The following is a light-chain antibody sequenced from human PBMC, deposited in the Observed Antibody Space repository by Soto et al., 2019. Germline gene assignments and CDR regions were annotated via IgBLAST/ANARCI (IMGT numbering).Light chain of an antibody. CDR1: QSVASSY. J-gene: IGKJ2*02. Sequence: EIVLTQSPGTLSLSPGERATLSCRASQSVASSYLAWYQQKPGQAPRLLIYGASTMAHGIQDRFSGSGSGTDFNLTISRLEPEDFTVYYCQQYSSSPRTFGQGTKLEIK. CDR2: GAS. CDR3: QQYSSSPRT. V-gene: IGKV3-20*01.